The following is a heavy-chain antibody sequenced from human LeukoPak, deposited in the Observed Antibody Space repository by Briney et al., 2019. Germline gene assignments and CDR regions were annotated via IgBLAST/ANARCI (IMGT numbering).Heavy chain of an antibody. CDR1: GGSISSSSYY. Sequence: SETLSLTCTVSGGSISSSSYYWGWIRQPPGKGLEWIGSIYYSGSTYYNPSLKSRVTISVDTSKNQFSLKLSSVTAADTAVYYCARDTVTTSTHYYYYGMDVWGQGTTVTVSS. CDR3: ARDTVTTSTHYYYYGMDV. V-gene: IGHV4-39*07. CDR2: IYYSGST. D-gene: IGHD4-17*01. J-gene: IGHJ6*02.